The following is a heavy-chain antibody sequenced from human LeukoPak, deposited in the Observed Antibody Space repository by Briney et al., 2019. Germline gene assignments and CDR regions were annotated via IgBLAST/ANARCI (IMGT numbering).Heavy chain of an antibody. CDR1: GGSISSGGYY. CDR2: IYYSGST. CDR3: ARTTGLGFDY. Sequence: SETLSLTCTVSGGSISSGGYYWSWIRQHPGKGLEWIGYIYYSGSTYYNPSLKSRVTISVDKSKNQFSLKLSSVTAADTAVYYCARTTGLGFDYWGQGTLVTVSS. D-gene: IGHD2-8*02. V-gene: IGHV4-31*03. J-gene: IGHJ4*02.